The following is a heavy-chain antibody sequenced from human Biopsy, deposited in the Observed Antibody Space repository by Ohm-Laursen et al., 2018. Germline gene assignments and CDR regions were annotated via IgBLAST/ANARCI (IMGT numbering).Heavy chain of an antibody. CDR1: GFTFSDYY. V-gene: IGHV3-11*01. J-gene: IGHJ4*02. CDR2: ISSRTNTI. D-gene: IGHD2/OR15-2a*01. CDR3: ARGSFAPDF. Sequence: GSLRLSCAASGFTFSDYYMSWIRQAPGKGLKRVSYISSRTNTIYYADSVKGRFTISRDNAKNSLYLQMNRLRAEDTAVYYCARGSFAPDFWGQGTLVTVSS.